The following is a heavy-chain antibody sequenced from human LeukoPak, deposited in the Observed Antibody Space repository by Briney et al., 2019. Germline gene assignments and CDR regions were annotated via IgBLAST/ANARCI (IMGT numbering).Heavy chain of an antibody. D-gene: IGHD1-26*01. CDR3: TRESGSYHGNDY. CDR2: INPNNGGT. Sequence: ASVKVSYKASGYTFTGYYMHWVRQAPGQGLEWMGRINPNNGGTNYAQKFQGRVTMTGDTSISTAYTELSSLRSDDTAVYYCTRESGSYHGNDYWGQGTLVTVSS. CDR1: GYTFTGYY. J-gene: IGHJ4*02. V-gene: IGHV1-2*06.